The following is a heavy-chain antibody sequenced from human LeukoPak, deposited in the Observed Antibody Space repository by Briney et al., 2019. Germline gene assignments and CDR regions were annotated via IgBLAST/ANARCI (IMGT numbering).Heavy chain of an antibody. J-gene: IGHJ4*01. Sequence: GGSLRLSCAASGFTFSSYAMSWVRQAPGKGLEWVSAISGSGGSTYYADSVKGRFTISRDNSKNTLYLQMNSLRAEDTAVYYCARLMRGWYGVDYWGQEPWSPSPQ. CDR1: GFTFSSYA. CDR3: ARLMRGWYGVDY. D-gene: IGHD6-19*01. CDR2: ISGSGGST. V-gene: IGHV3-23*01.